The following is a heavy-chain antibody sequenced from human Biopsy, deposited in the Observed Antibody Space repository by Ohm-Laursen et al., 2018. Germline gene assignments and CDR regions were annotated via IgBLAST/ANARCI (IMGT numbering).Heavy chain of an antibody. CDR3: ARDRGYYSDRTVPGYFDL. CDR1: GDSISSYY. CDR2: IYYSGST. J-gene: IGHJ2*01. D-gene: IGHD3-22*01. V-gene: IGHV4-59*01. Sequence: PSETLSLTCTVSGDSISSYYWSWIRQPPGKGLEWIGYIYYSGSTNYNPSLRSRVTISVDRSKNQFSLELSSVTAADTAVYYCARDRGYYSDRTVPGYFDLWGRGTLVTVSS.